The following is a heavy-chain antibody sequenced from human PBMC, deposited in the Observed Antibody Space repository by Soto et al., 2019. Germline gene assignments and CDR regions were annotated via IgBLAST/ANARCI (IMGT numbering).Heavy chain of an antibody. V-gene: IGHV4-30-4*01. CDR3: ARDLRPYIKYCSSTSCYMGPGYYGMDV. Sequence: PSETLSLTCTVSGGSISSGDYYWSWIRQPPGKGLEWIGYIYYSGSTYYNPSLKSRVTISVDTSKNQFSLKLSSVTAADTAVYYCARDLRPYIKYCSSTSCYMGPGYYGMDVWGQGTTVTVSS. CDR2: IYYSGST. CDR1: GGSISSGDYY. J-gene: IGHJ6*02. D-gene: IGHD2-2*02.